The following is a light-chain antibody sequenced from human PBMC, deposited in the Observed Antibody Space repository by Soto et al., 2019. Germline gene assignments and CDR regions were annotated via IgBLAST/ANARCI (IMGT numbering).Light chain of an antibody. CDR1: QSISYN. Sequence: EIVLTQSPATLSLSPGERATLSCRASQSISYNLAWYQQKPGQAPRLLIYDASNRATGVPARFSGSGSGTDFTLSISSLQSEDFAIYYCQQYYNWPQYTFGQGTKLEIK. CDR3: QQYYNWPQYT. V-gene: IGKV3-11*01. J-gene: IGKJ2*01. CDR2: DAS.